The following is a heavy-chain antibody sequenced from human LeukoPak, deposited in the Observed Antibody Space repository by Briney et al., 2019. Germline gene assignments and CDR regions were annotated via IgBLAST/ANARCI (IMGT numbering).Heavy chain of an antibody. CDR1: GGSISTDNW. D-gene: IGHD3-10*01. CDR2: VYHGGST. J-gene: IGHJ2*01. Sequence: SGTLSLSCAVSGGSISTDNWWSWVRQAPGKGLEWIAEVYHGGSTNHNPSLKSRVTISLDKSKNQFSLKLSSVTAADTAVYYCARTNYGRMYWYFDLWGRGTLVTVSS. V-gene: IGHV4-4*02. CDR3: ARTNYGRMYWYFDL.